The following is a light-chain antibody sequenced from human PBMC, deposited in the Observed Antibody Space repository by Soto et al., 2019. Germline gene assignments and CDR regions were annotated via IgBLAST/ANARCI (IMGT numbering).Light chain of an antibody. CDR3: QQLNSYPIT. CDR2: AAS. V-gene: IGKV1-9*01. J-gene: IGKJ3*01. Sequence: DIQLTQSPSFLSASVGDRVTITCRASQGISSYLAWNQRKPGKAPKLLIYAASTLQSGVPSRFSGSGSGTEFTLTISSLQPEDFATYYCQQLNSYPITFGPGTKVDIK. CDR1: QGISSY.